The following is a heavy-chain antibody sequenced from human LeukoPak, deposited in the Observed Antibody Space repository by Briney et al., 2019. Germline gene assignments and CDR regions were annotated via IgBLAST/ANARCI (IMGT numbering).Heavy chain of an antibody. CDR1: GGSISSYY. J-gene: IGHJ4*02. V-gene: IGHV4-59*01. CDR3: ARVRYYDSSGYWPDY. CDR2: IYYSGST. Sequence: SETLSLTCTVSGGSISSYYWSWIRQPPGKGLEWIGYIYYSGSTNYNLSLKSRVTISVDTSKNQFSLKLSSVTAADTAVYYCARVRYYDSSGYWPDYWGQGTLVTVSS. D-gene: IGHD3-22*01.